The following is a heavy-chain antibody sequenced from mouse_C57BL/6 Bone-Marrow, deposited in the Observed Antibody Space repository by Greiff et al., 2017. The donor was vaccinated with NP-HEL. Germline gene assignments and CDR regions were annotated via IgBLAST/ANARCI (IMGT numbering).Heavy chain of an antibody. D-gene: IGHD2-1*01. Sequence: QVQLQQSGAELVKPGASVKMSCKPSGYTFTSYWITWVKQRPGQGLEWIGDIYPGSGSPNYNEKFKSKATLTVDTSSSTAYMQLSSLTSEDSAVYYCVLWYPWYFDYWGQGTTLTVSS. V-gene: IGHV1-55*01. CDR1: GYTFTSYW. CDR2: IYPGSGSP. J-gene: IGHJ2*01. CDR3: VLWYPWYFDY.